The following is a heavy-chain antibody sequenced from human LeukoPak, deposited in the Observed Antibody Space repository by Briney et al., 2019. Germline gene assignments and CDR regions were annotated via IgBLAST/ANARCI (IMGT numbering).Heavy chain of an antibody. J-gene: IGHJ2*01. Sequence: GGSLRLSCAASGFTFSSYWMSWVRQAPGKGLEWVANIKRDGSEKYYVDSVKGRFTISRDNAKNSLYLQMNSLRAEDTAVYYCARDRVVVVAGYWYFDLWGRGTLVIVSS. D-gene: IGHD2-15*01. CDR1: GFTFSSYW. CDR3: ARDRVVVVAGYWYFDL. V-gene: IGHV3-7*01. CDR2: IKRDGSEK.